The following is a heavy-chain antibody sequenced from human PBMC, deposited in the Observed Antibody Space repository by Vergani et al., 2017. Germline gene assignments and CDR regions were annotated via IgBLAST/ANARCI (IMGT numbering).Heavy chain of an antibody. V-gene: IGHV4-61*02. D-gene: IGHD2-15*01. Sequence: QVKLQESGPGLLKPSQTLSITCTVSGESIRSGSHYWSWIRQPAGKGPEWIGHIHTGGSSDLNPSFKSRVSISVDTSKSQFSLKLNSVTVANTAVYYCARSRPYCTGGSCPAIWGQGTLVTVSS. CDR1: GESIRSGSHY. J-gene: IGHJ4*02. CDR3: ARSRPYCTGGSCPAI. CDR2: IHTGGSS.